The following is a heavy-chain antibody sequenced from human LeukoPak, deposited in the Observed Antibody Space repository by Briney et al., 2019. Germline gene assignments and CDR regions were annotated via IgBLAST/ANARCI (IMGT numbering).Heavy chain of an antibody. V-gene: IGHV1-2*06. CDR1: GYTFTGYY. CDR3: ARGSSSTSCYTCYYYGMDV. J-gene: IGHJ6*02. D-gene: IGHD2-2*02. Sequence: ASVKVPCKASGYTFTGYYMHWVRQAPGQGLEWMGRINPNSGGTNYAQKFQGRVTMTRDTSISTAYMELSRLRSDDTAVYYCARGSSSTSCYTCYYYGMDVWGQGTTVTVSS. CDR2: INPNSGGT.